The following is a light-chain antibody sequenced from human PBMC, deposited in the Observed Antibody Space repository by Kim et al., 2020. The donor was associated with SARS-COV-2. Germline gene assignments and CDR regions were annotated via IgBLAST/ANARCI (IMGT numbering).Light chain of an antibody. CDR1: DSICGD. Sequence: SRGERTTHAGRATDSICGDVASYQQKPGQAPRLLIYGASTRATGIPARFRGSGSGTEFTLIITTLQSEDFAMYYCQQYKIWPPLTFGGGTKVDIK. J-gene: IGKJ4*01. CDR2: GAS. V-gene: IGKV3D-15*01. CDR3: QQYKIWPPLT.